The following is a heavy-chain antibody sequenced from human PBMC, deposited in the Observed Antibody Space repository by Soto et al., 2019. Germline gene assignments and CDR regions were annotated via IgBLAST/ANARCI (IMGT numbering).Heavy chain of an antibody. D-gene: IGHD4-17*01. V-gene: IGHV4-30-2*01. CDR2: IYTSGST. J-gene: IGHJ4*02. CDR1: EGSFSTGDYS. CDR3: ARGNDHGGVPFDY. Sequence: SETLSLTCAVSEGSFSTGDYSWNWIRQPPGKGLEWIGYIYTSGSTYYSSSLKSRVTISVDRSKNQFSLQLTSVTAADTAVYYCARGNDHGGVPFDYWGQGLLVTVSS.